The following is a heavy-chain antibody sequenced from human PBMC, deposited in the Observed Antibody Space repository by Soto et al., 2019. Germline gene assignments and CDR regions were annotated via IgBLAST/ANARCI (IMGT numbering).Heavy chain of an antibody. Sequence: SVKVSCKASGGTFSSYAISWVRQAPGQGLEWMGGIIPIFGTANYAQKFQGRVTITADESTSTAHMELSSLRSEDTAVYYCARGSIGSGKGYYYYYGMDVWGQGTTVTVSS. CDR3: ARGSIGSGKGYYYYYGMDV. CDR1: GGTFSSYA. V-gene: IGHV1-69*13. D-gene: IGHD6-19*01. CDR2: IIPIFGTA. J-gene: IGHJ6*02.